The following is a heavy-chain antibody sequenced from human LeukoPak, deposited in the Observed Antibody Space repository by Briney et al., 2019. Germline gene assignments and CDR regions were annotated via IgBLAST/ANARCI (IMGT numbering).Heavy chain of an antibody. D-gene: IGHD6-13*01. CDR1: GGSISSYY. J-gene: IGHJ5*02. V-gene: IGHV4-59*01. CDR2: IYYSGST. Sequence: PSETLSLTCTVSGGSISSYYWSWIRHPPGKGLEWIGYIYYSGSTNYNPSLKSRVTISVDTSKNQFSLKLSSVTAADTAVYYCARSSRNWFDPWGQGTLVTVSS. CDR3: ARSSRNWFDP.